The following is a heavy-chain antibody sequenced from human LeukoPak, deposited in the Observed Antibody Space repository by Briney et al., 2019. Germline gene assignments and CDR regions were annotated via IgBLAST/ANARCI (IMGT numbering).Heavy chain of an antibody. J-gene: IGHJ4*02. D-gene: IGHD1-1*01. Sequence: GGSLKLSCAASGFTFSSYMMNWVRQAPGKGLEWVSSINSGSTYTYYTESVKGRFTVSRDNAKNSLFLQMNSLRAEDTAIYYCARSLTTLTYEGYWGQGTLVTVSS. V-gene: IGHV3-21*01. CDR3: ARSLTTLTYEGY. CDR2: INSGSTYT. CDR1: GFTFSSYM.